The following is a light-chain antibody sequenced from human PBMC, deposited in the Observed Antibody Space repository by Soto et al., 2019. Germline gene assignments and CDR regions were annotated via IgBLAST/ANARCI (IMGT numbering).Light chain of an antibody. V-gene: IGKV1-33*01. Sequence: DIQMTQSPSSLSASVGDRVTITCRASQSISSYLNWYQQKPGKAPKLLIYDASNLETGVPSRFSGSGSGTHFTFTISSLQPEDIATYYCQQYDNLPLFTFGPGTKVDIK. J-gene: IGKJ3*01. CDR1: QSISSY. CDR2: DAS. CDR3: QQYDNLPLFT.